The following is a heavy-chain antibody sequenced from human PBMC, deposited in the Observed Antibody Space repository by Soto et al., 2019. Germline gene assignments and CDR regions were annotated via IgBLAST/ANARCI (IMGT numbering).Heavy chain of an antibody. Sequence: GASVNVSCKASGGTFSSYTISWGRQAPGQGLEWMGRIIPILGIANYAQKFQGRVTITADKSTSTAYMELSSLRSEDTAVYYCARDMITFAGVIAAHDYWGQGTLVTVSS. CDR1: GGTFSSYT. J-gene: IGHJ4*02. CDR2: IIPILGIA. V-gene: IGHV1-69*04. CDR3: ARDMITFAGVIAAHDY. D-gene: IGHD3-16*02.